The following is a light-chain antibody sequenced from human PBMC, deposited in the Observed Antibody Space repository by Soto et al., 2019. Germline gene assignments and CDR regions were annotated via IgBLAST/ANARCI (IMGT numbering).Light chain of an antibody. J-gene: IGKJ1*01. V-gene: IGKV3-20*01. CDR2: GAS. CDR3: QQYGRT. Sequence: EIVLTQSPGTLSLSPGERATLSCRANQSVSSSYLAWYQQKPGQAPRLLIYGASSRATGIPDRFSGSGSGTDFTLTISRLEPEDFAVYYCQQYGRTFGQGTKVEI. CDR1: QSVSSSY.